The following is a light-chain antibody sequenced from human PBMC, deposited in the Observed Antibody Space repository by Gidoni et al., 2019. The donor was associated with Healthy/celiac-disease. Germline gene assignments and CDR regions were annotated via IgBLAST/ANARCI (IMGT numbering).Light chain of an antibody. Sequence: DIQMTQSPSTLSASVGDRVTITCRASQSISSWLAWYQQKPGKAPKLLIYDASSLESGVPSRFSGSGSGTEFTLTISSLQPDDFATYYCQQYNSYSTTFXGXTKVEI. V-gene: IGKV1-5*01. J-gene: IGKJ4*01. CDR1: QSISSW. CDR2: DAS. CDR3: QQYNSYSTT.